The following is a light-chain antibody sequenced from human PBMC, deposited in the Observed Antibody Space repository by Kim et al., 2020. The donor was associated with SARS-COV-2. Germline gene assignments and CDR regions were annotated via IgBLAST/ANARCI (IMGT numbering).Light chain of an antibody. V-gene: IGKV1-27*01. CDR3: QQYNSVPLT. CDR1: QGISNY. J-gene: IGKJ4*01. CDR2: AAS. Sequence: ASVGDRVTITCRASQGISNYLAWYQQKPGKVPKLVIYAASTLQSGVPSRMSGSVSGTDFTLTISSLQPEDVATYYCQQYNSVPLTFVGGTKVDIK.